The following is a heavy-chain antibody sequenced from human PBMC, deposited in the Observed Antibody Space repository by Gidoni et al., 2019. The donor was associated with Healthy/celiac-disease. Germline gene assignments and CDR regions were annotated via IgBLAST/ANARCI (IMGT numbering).Heavy chain of an antibody. CDR1: GGTFSSYA. CDR3: ARGNLPYGDYGDWFDP. V-gene: IGHV1-69*06. D-gene: IGHD4-17*01. Sequence: QVQLVQSGAEVKKPGSSVKVSCKASGGTFSSYAISWVRQAPGQGLEWMGRIIPTFGTANYAQKFQGGVTITADKSTSTAYIELSSLRSEDTAVYYCARGNLPYGDYGDWFDPWGQGPLVTVSS. J-gene: IGHJ5*02. CDR2: IIPTFGTA.